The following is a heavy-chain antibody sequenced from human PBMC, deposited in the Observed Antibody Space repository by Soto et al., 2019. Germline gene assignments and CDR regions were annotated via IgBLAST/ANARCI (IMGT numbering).Heavy chain of an antibody. J-gene: IGHJ6*02. CDR3: ARVDCSTTTCYYYGFGV. Sequence: QVHLEESGGGVVQPGGSLRLSCAGSGFDFSGYTIHWVRQAPGKGLEWVAVISYDGSDKYYADSVKGRFTISRDNAKKTLYLQMNSLRIEDTAVYYCARVDCSTTTCYYYGFGVWGQGTTVTVSS. V-gene: IGHV3-30-3*01. D-gene: IGHD2-2*01. CDR2: ISYDGSDK. CDR1: GFDFSGYT.